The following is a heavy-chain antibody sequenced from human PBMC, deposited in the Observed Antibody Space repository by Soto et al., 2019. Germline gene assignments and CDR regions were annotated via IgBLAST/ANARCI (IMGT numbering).Heavy chain of an antibody. J-gene: IGHJ6*02. D-gene: IGHD6-19*01. CDR3: AREAVDSSGWAAYYYGMDV. CDR1: GGTFSSYA. V-gene: IGHV1-69*13. Sequence: SVKVSCKASGGTFSSYATSWVRQAPGQGLEWMGGIIPIFGTANYAQKFQGRVTITADESTSTAYMELSSLRSEDTAVYYCAREAVDSSGWAAYYYGMDVWGQGTTVTVSS. CDR2: IIPIFGTA.